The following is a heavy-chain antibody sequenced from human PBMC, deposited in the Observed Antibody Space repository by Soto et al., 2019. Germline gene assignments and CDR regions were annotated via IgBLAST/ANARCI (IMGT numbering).Heavy chain of an antibody. CDR2: IGTVGDT. V-gene: IGHV3-13*01. J-gene: IGHJ6*02. CDR1: GFTFFTYD. Sequence: PGGSLRLSCVASGFTFFTYDMHWVRQSATKGLEWVSGIGTVGDTQYLDSVKGRFTISRDNAHNSVHLEMDSLRAEDTALYYCVRRLSLSYGHSGMDVWGQGTTGPSP. CDR3: VRRLSLSYGHSGMDV. D-gene: IGHD2-21*01.